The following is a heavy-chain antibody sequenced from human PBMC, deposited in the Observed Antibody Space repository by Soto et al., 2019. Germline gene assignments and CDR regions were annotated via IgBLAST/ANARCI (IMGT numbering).Heavy chain of an antibody. CDR2: ISSSSSPI. Sequence: GGSLRLSCAASGFTFNTYGMIWVRQGLGKGLEWISYISSSSSPIYYADSVKGRFTISRDNSKNTLYLQMNSLRAEDTAVYYCAKDLGHLAEYWGQGTLVTVSS. D-gene: IGHD3-16*01. J-gene: IGHJ4*02. CDR1: GFTFNTYG. V-gene: IGHV3-48*01. CDR3: AKDLGHLAEY.